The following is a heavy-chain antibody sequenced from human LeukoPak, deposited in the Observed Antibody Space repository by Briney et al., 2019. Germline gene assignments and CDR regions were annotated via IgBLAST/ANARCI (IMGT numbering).Heavy chain of an antibody. CDR3: ARHVVGYCSSTSCYRPDWFDP. V-gene: IGHV4-4*09. J-gene: IGHJ5*02. CDR2: IYTSGST. Sequence: SETLSLTCTVSGGSISSYYWSWIRQPPGKGLEWIGYIYTSGSTNYNPSLKSRVTISVDTSKNQFSLKLSSVTAADTAVYYCARHVVGYCSSTSCYRPDWFDPWGQGTLVTVSS. D-gene: IGHD2-2*02. CDR1: GGSISSYY.